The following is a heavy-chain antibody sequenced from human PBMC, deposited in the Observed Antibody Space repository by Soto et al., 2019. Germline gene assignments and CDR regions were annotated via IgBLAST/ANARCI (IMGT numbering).Heavy chain of an antibody. J-gene: IGHJ5*02. CDR1: GFSLSNARMG. Sequence: QVTLKESGPVLVKPTETLTLTCTVSGFSLSNARMGVSWIRQPPGKALEWLAHIFSNDEKSYSTSLKSRLTISKDTSKSQVVLTMINMDPVDTATYYCARDRGSDIVVDDNWFDPWGQGTLVTVSS. CDR3: ARDRGSDIVVDDNWFDP. CDR2: IFSNDEK. D-gene: IGHD2-15*01. V-gene: IGHV2-26*01.